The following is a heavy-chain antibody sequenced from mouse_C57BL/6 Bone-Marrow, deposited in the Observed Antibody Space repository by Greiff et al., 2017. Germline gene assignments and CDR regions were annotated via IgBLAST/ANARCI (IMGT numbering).Heavy chain of an antibody. CDR2: IDPSDSET. D-gene: IGHD1-1*01. CDR1: GYTFTSYW. CDR3: ARHYYGSSYGYFDV. J-gene: IGHJ1*03. Sequence: QVQLQQPGAELVRPGSSVKLSCKASGYTFTSYWMHWVKQRPIQGLEWIGNIDPSDSETHYNQKFKDKATLTVAKSSSTAYMQLSSRTSEDSAVYYCARHYYGSSYGYFDVWGTGTTGTVSS. V-gene: IGHV1-52*01.